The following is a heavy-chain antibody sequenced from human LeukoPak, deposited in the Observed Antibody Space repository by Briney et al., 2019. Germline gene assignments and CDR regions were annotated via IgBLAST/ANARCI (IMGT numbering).Heavy chain of an antibody. CDR2: ISGSGGST. Sequence: GGSLRLSCAASGFTFSSYAMSWVRQAPGKGLEWVSAISGSGGSTYYADSVKGRFTISRDNSKNTLYLQMNSLRAEDTAVYYCASRGYNYGSPYFDYWGQGTLVTVSS. CDR3: ASRGYNYGSPYFDY. D-gene: IGHD5-18*01. J-gene: IGHJ4*02. V-gene: IGHV3-23*01. CDR1: GFTFSSYA.